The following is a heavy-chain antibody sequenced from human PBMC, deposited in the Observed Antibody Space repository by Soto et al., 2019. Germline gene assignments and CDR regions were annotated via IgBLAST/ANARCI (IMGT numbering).Heavy chain of an antibody. D-gene: IGHD3-3*01. J-gene: IGHJ6*02. V-gene: IGHV3-13*01. CDR3: ARGGPGYYDFWSGYYYGMDV. CDR2: IGTAGDT. Sequence: GGSLRLSCAASGFTLSSYDMHWVRQATGKGLEWVSAIGTAGDTYYPGSVKGRFTISRENAKNSLYLRMNSLRAGDTAVYYCARGGPGYYDFWSGYYYGMDVWGQGTTVTVSS. CDR1: GFTLSSYD.